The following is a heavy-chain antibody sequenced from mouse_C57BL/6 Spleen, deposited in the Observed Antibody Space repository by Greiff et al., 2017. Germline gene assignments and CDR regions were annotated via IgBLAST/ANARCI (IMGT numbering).Heavy chain of an antibody. J-gene: IGHJ3*01. CDR1: GYTFLSYW. Sequence: VQLPQSGAELAKPGASVKLSCKASGYTFLSYWMHWVKQRPGQGLEWIGYFTPSSGYTKYNQKFKDKATLTADKSSSTAYVQLSSLTYEDSAVYYCARRGPDSSSGAWFAYWGQGTLVTVSA. D-gene: IGHD3-2*02. V-gene: IGHV1-7*01. CDR3: ARRGPDSSSGAWFAY. CDR2: FTPSSGYT.